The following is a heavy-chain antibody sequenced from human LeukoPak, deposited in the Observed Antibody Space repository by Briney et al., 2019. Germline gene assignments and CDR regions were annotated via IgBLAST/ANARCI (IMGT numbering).Heavy chain of an antibody. CDR1: GGSFSGYY. V-gene: IGHV4-34*01. CDR2: INHSGST. J-gene: IGHJ4*02. CDR3: ARASIAVAGPFD. D-gene: IGHD6-19*01. Sequence: PSETLSLTCAAYGGSFSGYYWSWIRQPPGKGLEWIGEINHSGSTNYNPSLKSRVTISVDTSKNQFSLKLGSVTAADTAVYYCARASIAVAGPFDWGQGTLVTVSS.